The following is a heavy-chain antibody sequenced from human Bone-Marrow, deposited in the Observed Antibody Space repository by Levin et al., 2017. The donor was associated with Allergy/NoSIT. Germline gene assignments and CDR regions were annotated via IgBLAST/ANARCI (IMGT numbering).Heavy chain of an antibody. CDR1: GGTFSSYA. V-gene: IGHV1-69*04. Sequence: SVKVSCKASGGTFSSYAISWVRQAPGQGLEWMGRIIPILGIANYAQKFQGRVTITADKSTSTAYMELSSLRSEDTAVYYCARYGYSSGWYRGADAFDIWGQGTMVTVSS. CDR2: IIPILGIA. J-gene: IGHJ3*02. D-gene: IGHD6-19*01. CDR3: ARYGYSSGWYRGADAFDI.